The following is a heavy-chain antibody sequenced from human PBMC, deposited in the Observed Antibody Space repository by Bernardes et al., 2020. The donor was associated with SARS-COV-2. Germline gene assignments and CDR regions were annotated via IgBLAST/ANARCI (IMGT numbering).Heavy chain of an antibody. V-gene: IGHV1-2*02. CDR1: GYTFTGYY. D-gene: IGHD2-2*01. J-gene: IGHJ4*02. Sequence: ASVKVSCMASGYTFTGYYMHWVRQAPGQGLEWMGWINPNSGGTNYAQKFQGRVTMTRDTSISTAYMELSRLRSDDTAVYYCARDSLGYCSSTSCYPDDYWGQGTLVTVSS. CDR3: ARDSLGYCSSTSCYPDDY. CDR2: INPNSGGT.